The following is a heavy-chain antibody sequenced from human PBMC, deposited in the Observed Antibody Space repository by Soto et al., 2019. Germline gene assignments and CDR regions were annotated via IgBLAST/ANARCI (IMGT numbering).Heavy chain of an antibody. J-gene: IGHJ4*02. CDR2: IYYSGST. CDR3: ASTAHSSGWYSGGFDY. Sequence: QVQLQESGPGLVKPSETLSLTCTVSGGSISSYYWSWIRQPPGKGLEWIGYIYYSGSTNYNPALKGRDTISVATSTNQFSLKLRSVTAADTAVYYCASTAHSSGWYSGGFDYWGQGTLVTVSS. D-gene: IGHD6-19*01. CDR1: GGSISSYY. V-gene: IGHV4-59*01.